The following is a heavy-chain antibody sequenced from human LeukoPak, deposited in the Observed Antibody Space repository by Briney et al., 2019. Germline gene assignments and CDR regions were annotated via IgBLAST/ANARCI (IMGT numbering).Heavy chain of an antibody. J-gene: IGHJ4*02. CDR1: GYTFTGYY. CDR3: VRAGATVTLLFDY. Sequence: GASVKVSCKASGYTFTGYYMHWVRQAPGQGPEWMGWINPHSDGTNYAQNFQGRVTMTRDTSINTVYMELSRLRSDDTAVYYCVRAGATVTLLFDYWGQGTLVTVSS. CDR2: INPHSDGT. V-gene: IGHV1-2*02. D-gene: IGHD4-17*01.